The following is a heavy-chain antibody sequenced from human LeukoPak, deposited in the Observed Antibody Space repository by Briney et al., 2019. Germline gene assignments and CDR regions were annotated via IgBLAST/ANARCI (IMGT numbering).Heavy chain of an antibody. CDR1: GYTFTNYY. D-gene: IGHD3-10*01. CDR2: ISAYNGNT. Sequence: ASVKVSCKASGYTFTNYYMHWVRQAPGQGLEWMGWISAYNGNTNYAQNLQGRVTMTTDTSTSTAYMELRSLRSDDTAVYYCARGGGSYSDFDYWGQRTLVTVSS. CDR3: ARGGGSYSDFDY. V-gene: IGHV1-18*04. J-gene: IGHJ4*02.